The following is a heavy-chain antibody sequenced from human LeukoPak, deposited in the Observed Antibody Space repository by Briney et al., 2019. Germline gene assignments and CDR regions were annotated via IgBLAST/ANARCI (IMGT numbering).Heavy chain of an antibody. J-gene: IGHJ4*02. D-gene: IGHD3-22*01. Sequence: ASVTVSCKASGYTFTSYDINWVRQATGQGLEWMGWMNPNSGNTGYAQKFQGRVTMTRNTSISTAYMELSSLRSEDTAVYYCARGGKFYYDSSGYSWGFDYWGQGTLVTVSS. CDR2: MNPNSGNT. CDR3: ARGGKFYYDSSGYSWGFDY. CDR1: GYTFTSYD. V-gene: IGHV1-8*01.